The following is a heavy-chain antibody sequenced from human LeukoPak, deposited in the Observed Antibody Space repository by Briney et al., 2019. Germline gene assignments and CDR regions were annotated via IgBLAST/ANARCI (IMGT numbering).Heavy chain of an antibody. CDR1: GLTFTNYW. CDR3: AGGSSGDCTNGVCYYYYYYYMDV. V-gene: IGHV3-7*04. Sequence: GGSLRLSCVASGLTFTNYWMNWVRQAPGKGLEWVASIKQDGSEKFYVDSVKGRFTISRDNARNSLYLQMNSLRAEDTAVYYCAGGSSGDCTNGVCYYYYYYYMDVWGKGTTVTVSS. J-gene: IGHJ6*03. CDR2: IKQDGSEK. D-gene: IGHD2-8*01.